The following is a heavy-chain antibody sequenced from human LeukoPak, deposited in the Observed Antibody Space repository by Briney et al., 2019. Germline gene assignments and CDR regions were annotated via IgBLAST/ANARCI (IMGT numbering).Heavy chain of an antibody. Sequence: ASVKVSCKASGGTFSSYAISWVRQAPGQGLEWMGGIIPIFGTANYAQKFQGRVTITTDGSTSTAYMELSSLRSEDTAMYYCARDSGYYDILTGQKKNYYYYYMDVWGKGTTVTVSS. J-gene: IGHJ6*03. CDR2: IIPIFGTA. V-gene: IGHV1-69*05. CDR1: GGTFSSYA. CDR3: ARDSGYYDILTGQKKNYYYYYMDV. D-gene: IGHD3-9*01.